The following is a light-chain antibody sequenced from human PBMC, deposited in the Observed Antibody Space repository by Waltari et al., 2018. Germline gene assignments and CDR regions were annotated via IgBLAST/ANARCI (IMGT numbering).Light chain of an antibody. CDR3: SSYEGSNTFI. CDR1: SSDIGNYNY. Sequence: QAALTQPRSVSGSPGQSVTISCTGTSSDIGNYNYVSWYQHHPGTAPKLMIYDVSKRPSGVSDRFSGSKSGNTASLTISGLQAEDEAVYYCSSYEGSNTFIFGAGARLTVL. CDR2: DVS. J-gene: IGLJ1*01. V-gene: IGLV2-11*01.